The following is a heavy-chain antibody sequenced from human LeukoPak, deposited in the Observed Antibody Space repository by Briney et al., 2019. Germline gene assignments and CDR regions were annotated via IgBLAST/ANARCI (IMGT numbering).Heavy chain of an antibody. CDR2: VFSSGST. Sequence: PSETLSLTCTVAGGSIRSYDWSWLRQPAGKGLEWIGRVFSSGSTSYNPSLKSRVTMSVDMSKNQFSLRLSSVTAADTAVYYCARDSRLYGENDYWGQGILVTVSA. CDR3: ARDSRLYGENDY. J-gene: IGHJ4*02. V-gene: IGHV4-4*07. D-gene: IGHD4-17*01. CDR1: GGSIRSYD.